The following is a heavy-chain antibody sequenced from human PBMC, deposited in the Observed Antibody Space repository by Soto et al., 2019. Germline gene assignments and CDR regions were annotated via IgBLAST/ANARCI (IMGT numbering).Heavy chain of an antibody. CDR3: VRERSYTGSYGIAY. Sequence: GGSLRLSCAASGFTFSGYWMHWVRQAPGKGLVWVSRIDSDGSSTSYADSVKGRFTISRDNAKNALDLQMNSLRAEDTAVYYCVRERSYTGSYGIAYWGQGTLVTVSS. CDR2: IDSDGSST. CDR1: GFTFSGYW. V-gene: IGHV3-74*01. D-gene: IGHD1-26*01. J-gene: IGHJ4*02.